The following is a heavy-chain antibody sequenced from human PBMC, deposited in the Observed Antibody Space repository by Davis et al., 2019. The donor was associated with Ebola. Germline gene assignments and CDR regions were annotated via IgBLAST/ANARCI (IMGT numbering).Heavy chain of an antibody. Sequence: AASVKVSCKASGDTFTTYAVHWVRQAPGQRLEWMGWINAGNGNTKYSEKFLGRVTISAGESTSTVYMELSNLRSEDTAIYYCATDVDYDSSSYDAFNIWGQGTMVTVSS. CDR2: INAGNGNT. CDR3: ATDVDYDSSSYDAFNI. D-gene: IGHD3-22*01. J-gene: IGHJ3*02. V-gene: IGHV1-3*01. CDR1: GDTFTTYA.